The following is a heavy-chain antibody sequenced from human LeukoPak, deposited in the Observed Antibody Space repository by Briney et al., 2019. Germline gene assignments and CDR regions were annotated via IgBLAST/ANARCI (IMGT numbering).Heavy chain of an antibody. D-gene: IGHD1-14*01. CDR2: IIPILGIA. CDR1: GGTFSSYA. Sequence: SVKVSCKASGGTFSSYAISWVRQAPGQGLDWMGRIIPILGIANYAQKFQGRVTITADKSTSTAYMELSSLRSEDTAVYYCARGGIQYKNWFDPWGQGTLVTVSS. J-gene: IGHJ5*02. V-gene: IGHV1-69*04. CDR3: ARGGIQYKNWFDP.